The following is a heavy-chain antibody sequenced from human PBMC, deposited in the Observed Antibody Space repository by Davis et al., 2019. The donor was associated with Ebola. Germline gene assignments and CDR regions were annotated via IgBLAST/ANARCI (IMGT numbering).Heavy chain of an antibody. Sequence: ASVKVSCKASGYTFTGYHMHWVRQAPGQGLEWMGWISAYNGDTNYAQRLQGRVTLTTDTSTSTAYMELRSLRSDDTAMYYCARDLTAGTGWFDPWGQGTLVTVSS. J-gene: IGHJ5*02. D-gene: IGHD6-13*01. CDR1: GYTFTGYH. V-gene: IGHV1-18*04. CDR2: ISAYNGDT. CDR3: ARDLTAGTGWFDP.